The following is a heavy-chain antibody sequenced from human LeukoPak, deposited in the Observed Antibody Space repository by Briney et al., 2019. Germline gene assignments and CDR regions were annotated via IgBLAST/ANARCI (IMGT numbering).Heavy chain of an antibody. CDR3: ARLKTTVTGSYYYYGMDV. CDR1: GGTFSSYA. Sequence: GASVKVSCKASGGTFSSYAISWVRQAPGQGLGWMGGIIPIFGTANYAQKFQGRVTITADESTSTAYMELSSLRSEDTAVYYCARLKTTVTGSYYYYGMDVWGQGTTVTVSS. V-gene: IGHV1-69*13. J-gene: IGHJ6*02. D-gene: IGHD4-11*01. CDR2: IIPIFGTA.